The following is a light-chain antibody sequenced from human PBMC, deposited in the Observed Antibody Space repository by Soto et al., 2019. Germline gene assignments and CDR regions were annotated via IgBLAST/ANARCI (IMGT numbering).Light chain of an antibody. CDR3: SSFTNSSPLGV. J-gene: IGLJ1*01. Sequence: QSVLTQPASVSGSPGGSITISCTGTSSDVGSYNYVSWYRHHPGKAPKLVIYDVDDRPSGVSNRFSGSKSGNTASLTISGLQAEDEADYYCSSFTNSSPLGVFGTGTKVTV. CDR2: DVD. V-gene: IGLV2-14*03. CDR1: SSDVGSYNY.